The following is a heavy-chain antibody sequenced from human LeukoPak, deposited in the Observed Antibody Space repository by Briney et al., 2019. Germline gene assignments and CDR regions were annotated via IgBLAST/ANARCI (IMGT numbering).Heavy chain of an antibody. V-gene: IGHV1-8*02. CDR3: ARGLRFVVVAGALKSGRKSHYYKMDV. CDR1: GYTSTGYY. Sequence: ASVKVSCKASGYTSTGYYMHWVRQAPGQGLEWMGRLNPNSGSTDYAQKFQGRVTMTRNSSISTVYMELNSLRSEDTAVYYCARGLRFVVVAGALKSGRKSHYYKMDVWGKGTTVTISS. D-gene: IGHD2-2*01. CDR2: LNPNSGST. J-gene: IGHJ6*03.